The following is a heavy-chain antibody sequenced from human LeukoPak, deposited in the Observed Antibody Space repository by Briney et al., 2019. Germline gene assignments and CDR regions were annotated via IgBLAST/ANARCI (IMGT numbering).Heavy chain of an antibody. J-gene: IGHJ4*02. CDR3: ARRGGRGYYYDSSGYYLDY. D-gene: IGHD3-22*01. CDR2: IYPGDSDT. CDR1: GDSFTSNC. Sequence: GESLKISCKASGDSFTSNCIVWVRQMPGGGVDGMGVIYPGDSDTRYSPSFQGQVTISADKSISTAYLQLSSLKASDTAMYYCARRGGRGYYYDSSGYYLDYWGQGTLVTVSS. V-gene: IGHV5-51*01.